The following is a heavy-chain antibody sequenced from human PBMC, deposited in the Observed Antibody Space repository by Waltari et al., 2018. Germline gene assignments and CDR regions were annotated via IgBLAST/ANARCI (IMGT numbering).Heavy chain of an antibody. J-gene: IGHJ6*03. CDR3: TRDRAGDFWSGYPYYYYYYMDV. V-gene: IGHV3-49*04. CDR2: IRSKAYGGTT. CDR1: GLTFGDSA. D-gene: IGHD3-3*01. Sequence: EVQLVESGGGLVQPGRSLRLSCTASGLTFGDSAMGWVRQAPGKGLEWVGFIRSKAYGGTTEYAASVKGRFTISRDDSKSIAYLQMNSLKTEDTAVYYCTRDRAGDFWSGYPYYYYYYMDVWGKGTTVTVSS.